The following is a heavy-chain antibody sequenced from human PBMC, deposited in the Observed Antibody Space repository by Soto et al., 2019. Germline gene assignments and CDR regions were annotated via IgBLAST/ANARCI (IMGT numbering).Heavy chain of an antibody. V-gene: IGHV5-51*01. CDR3: ARGYCSTTICDPWFDP. D-gene: IGHD2-15*01. J-gene: IGHJ5*02. CDR1: GYSFTSYW. CDR2: IYPGDSDT. Sequence: PGESVKISCXGVGYSFTSYWIAWVRQMPGKGLEWMGIIYPGDSDTRYSPSFQGQVTISADKSITTVYLQWSSLKASDTAMYYCARGYCSTTICDPWFDPWGQGTLVTVSS.